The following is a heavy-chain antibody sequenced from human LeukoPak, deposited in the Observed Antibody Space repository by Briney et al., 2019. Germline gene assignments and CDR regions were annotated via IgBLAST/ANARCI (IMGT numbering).Heavy chain of an antibody. CDR2: ISSSSSYI. CDR1: GFTFSSYS. CDR3: AGGSYGDFRNDY. V-gene: IGHV3-21*01. D-gene: IGHD4-17*01. J-gene: IGHJ4*02. Sequence: GGSLRLSCAASGFTFSSYSMNWVRQAPGKGLEWVSSISSSSSYIYYADSVKGRFTISRDNAKNSLYLQMNSLRAEDTAVYYCAGGSYGDFRNDYWGQGTLVTVSS.